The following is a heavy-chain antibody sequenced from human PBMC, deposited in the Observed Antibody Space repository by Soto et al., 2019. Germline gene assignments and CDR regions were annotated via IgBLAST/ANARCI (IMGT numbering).Heavy chain of an antibody. V-gene: IGHV3-30*03. J-gene: IGHJ4*02. CDR2: ISSDGHHQ. CDR1: GFSFNYYS. D-gene: IGHD3-22*01. Sequence: LXLSYATSGFSFNYYSMYWVRQAPCQGLEWVAIISSDGHHQFYLDNLRGRFTVSRDNSKNTLYLQMNSLRPEDTAVYYCSRGTYYPQSSGLHADYWGPGTVVTVSS. CDR3: SRGTYYPQSSGLHADY.